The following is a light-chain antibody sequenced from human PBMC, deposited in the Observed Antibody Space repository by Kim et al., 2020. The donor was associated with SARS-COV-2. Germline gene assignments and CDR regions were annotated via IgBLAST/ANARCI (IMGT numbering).Light chain of an antibody. V-gene: IGKV3-20*01. J-gene: IGKJ4*01. CDR3: QQYDNLVLS. Sequence: EIVLTQSPDTLSLSPGERATLSCRASQTVNGNYLTWYQQKPGQAPRLLISGISIRATGIPDRFSGSGSGTDFTLTISGVEAEDFALYYCQQYDNLVLSFGGGTKVDIK. CDR1: QTVNGNY. CDR2: GIS.